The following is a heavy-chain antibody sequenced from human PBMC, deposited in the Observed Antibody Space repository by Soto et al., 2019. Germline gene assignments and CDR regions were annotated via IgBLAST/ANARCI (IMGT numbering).Heavy chain of an antibody. J-gene: IGHJ3*02. CDR3: ARDNDFWSGYYYSFDI. CDR1: GFTFSSYS. V-gene: IGHV3-48*02. D-gene: IGHD3-3*01. Sequence: GESLKISCAASGFTFSSYSMNWVRQAPGKGLEWVSYISSSSSTIYYADSVKGRFTISRDNAKNSLYLQMNSLRDEDTAVYYCARDNDFWSGYYYSFDIWGQGTMVTVSS. CDR2: ISSSSSTI.